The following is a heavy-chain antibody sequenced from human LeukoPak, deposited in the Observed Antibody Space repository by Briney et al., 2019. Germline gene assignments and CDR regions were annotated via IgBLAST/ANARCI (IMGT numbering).Heavy chain of an antibody. V-gene: IGHV3-30-3*01. CDR2: ISYDGSNK. D-gene: IGHD6-13*01. CDR3: AKGPWDRIAAAGTAEYFQH. CDR1: GFTFSSYA. Sequence: PGGSLRLSCAASGFTFSSYAMHWVRQAPGKGLEWVAVISYDGSNKYYADSVKGRFTISRDNSKNTLYLQMNSLRAEDTAVYYCAKGPWDRIAAAGTAEYFQHWGQGTLVTVSS. J-gene: IGHJ1*01.